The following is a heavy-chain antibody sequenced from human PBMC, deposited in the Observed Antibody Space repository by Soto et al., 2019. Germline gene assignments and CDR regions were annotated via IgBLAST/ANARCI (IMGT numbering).Heavy chain of an antibody. CDR3: ARGKYYDSSGYLSPVDAFDI. CDR2: TYYRSKWYN. CDR1: GDSVSSNSAA. V-gene: IGHV6-1*01. J-gene: IGHJ3*02. Sequence: SQTLSLTCAISGDSVSSNSAAWNWIRQSPSRGLEWLGRTYYRSKWYNDYAVSVKSRITINPDTSKNQFSLQLNSVTPEDTAMYYCARGKYYDSSGYLSPVDAFDIWGQGTMVTVSS. D-gene: IGHD3-22*01.